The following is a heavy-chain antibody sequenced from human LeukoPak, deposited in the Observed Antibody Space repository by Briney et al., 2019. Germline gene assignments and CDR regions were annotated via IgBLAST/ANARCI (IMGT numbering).Heavy chain of an antibody. D-gene: IGHD3-22*01. J-gene: IGHJ4*02. CDR1: GFTFSSYA. Sequence: GGSLRLSCAASGFTFSSYAMSWVRQAPGKGLEWVSAISGSGGSTYYADSVKGRFTISRDNSKNTLYLQMNSLRAEDTAVYYCAKAAYYYDSSGFEPRYYFDYWGQGTLVTVSS. V-gene: IGHV3-23*01. CDR3: AKAAYYYDSSGFEPRYYFDY. CDR2: ISGSGGST.